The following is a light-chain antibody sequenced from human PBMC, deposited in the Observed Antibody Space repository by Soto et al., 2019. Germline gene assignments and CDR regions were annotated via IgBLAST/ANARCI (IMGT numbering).Light chain of an antibody. J-gene: IGKJ3*01. Sequence: EIVLTQSPGTLSLSPGERATLSCRASQSVSSSFLAWYQQKPGQAPRLLIYGASSRATGIPDRFSGSGSGTDFTLTISRLEPEDFAVYYCQQYDSSPSTFGPGTKVDIQ. CDR2: GAS. V-gene: IGKV3-20*01. CDR3: QQYDSSPST. CDR1: QSVSSSF.